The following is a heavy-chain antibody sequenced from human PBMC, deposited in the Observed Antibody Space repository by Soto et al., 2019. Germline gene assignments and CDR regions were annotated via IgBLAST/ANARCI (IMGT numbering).Heavy chain of an antibody. D-gene: IGHD3-3*01. J-gene: IGHJ6*03. CDR3: ARGGIFGYYYMDV. CDR2: IWYDGSNK. CDR1: GFTFSSYG. Sequence: VQLVESGGGVVQPGRSLRLSCAASGFTFSSYGMHWVRQAPGKGLEWVAVIWYDGSNKYYADSVKGRFTISRDNSKNTLYLQMNSLRAEDTAVYYCARGGIFGYYYMDVWGKGTTVTVSS. V-gene: IGHV3-33*01.